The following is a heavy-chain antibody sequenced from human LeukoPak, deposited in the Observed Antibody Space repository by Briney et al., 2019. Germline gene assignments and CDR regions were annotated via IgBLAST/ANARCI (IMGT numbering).Heavy chain of an antibody. D-gene: IGHD5-24*01. CDR2: IIPILGIA. CDR1: GGTFSSYA. J-gene: IGHJ4*02. Sequence: ASVKVSCKASGGTFSSYAISWVRQAPGQGLERMGRIIPILGIANYAQKFQGRVTITADKSTSTAYMELSSLRSEDTAVYYCATDPFEWLHPTGNYYFDYWGQGTLVTVSS. CDR3: ATDPFEWLHPTGNYYFDY. V-gene: IGHV1-69*04.